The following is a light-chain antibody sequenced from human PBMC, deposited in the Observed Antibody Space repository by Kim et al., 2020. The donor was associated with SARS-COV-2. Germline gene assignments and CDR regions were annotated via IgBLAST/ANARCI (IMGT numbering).Light chain of an antibody. Sequence: ASVGDRVTITFRASQGINNYLAWYQQRPGKVPKLLIYAASTLQSGVPSRFSGSGFGTDFTLTISSLQPEDGATYYCQKYNSAPWTFGRGTKVDIK. V-gene: IGKV1-27*01. CDR2: AAS. CDR1: QGINNY. CDR3: QKYNSAPWT. J-gene: IGKJ1*01.